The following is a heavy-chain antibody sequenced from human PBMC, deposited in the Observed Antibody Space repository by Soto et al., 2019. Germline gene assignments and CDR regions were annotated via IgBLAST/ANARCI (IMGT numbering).Heavy chain of an antibody. J-gene: IGHJ4*02. CDR3: ARSLYQLLFDY. CDR2: INAGNGNT. CDR1: GYTFTSYA. V-gene: IGHV1-3*01. Sequence: QVQLVQSGAEVKKPGASVKVSCKASGYTFTSYAMHWVRQAPGQRLEWMGWINAGNGNTKYSQKFQGRVTITRDTSARTAYMELSSLRSEDTAVYYCARSLYQLLFDYWGQGTLVTVSS. D-gene: IGHD2-2*01.